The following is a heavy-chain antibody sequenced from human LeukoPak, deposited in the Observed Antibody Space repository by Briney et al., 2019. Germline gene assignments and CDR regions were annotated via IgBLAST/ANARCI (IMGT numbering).Heavy chain of an antibody. CDR3: ARVYKQQLVHDAFDI. J-gene: IGHJ3*02. CDR1: GGTFSSYA. Sequence: ASVKVSCKASGGTFSSYAISWVRQAPGQGLEWMGGIIPIFGTANYAQKFQGRVTITADGSTSTAYMELSSLRSEDTAVYYCARVYKQQLVHDAFDIWGQGTMVTVSS. V-gene: IGHV1-69*13. D-gene: IGHD6-13*01. CDR2: IIPIFGTA.